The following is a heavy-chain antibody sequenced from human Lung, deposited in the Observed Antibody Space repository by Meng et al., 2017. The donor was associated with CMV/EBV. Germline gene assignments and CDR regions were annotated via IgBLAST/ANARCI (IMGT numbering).Heavy chain of an antibody. CDR3: ARVSGHLITMILYYFDS. V-gene: IGHV1-18*01. CDR2: ISTYNDNT. CDR1: GYTFTSYG. D-gene: IGHD3-22*01. J-gene: IGHJ4*02. Sequence: ASVKVSCKASGYTFTSYGISWVRQDPGQGLEWMGWISTYNDNTNYAQKPQDRVTMTTDTSTSTAYKELRSLRSDDTAVYYCARVSGHLITMILYYFDSWGQGTLVTVSS.